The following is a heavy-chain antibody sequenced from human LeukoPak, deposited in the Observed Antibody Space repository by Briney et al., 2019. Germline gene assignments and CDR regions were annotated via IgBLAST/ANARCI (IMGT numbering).Heavy chain of an antibody. V-gene: IGHV4-34*01. D-gene: IGHD5-18*01. Sequence: PSETLSLTCAVYGGSFSGYYWSWIRQPPGKGLEWIGEINHSGSTNYNPSLKSRVTISVDTSKNQFSLKLSSVTAADTAVYYCARAGYSYGYGYYYMDVWGKGTTVTVSS. CDR1: GGSFSGYY. J-gene: IGHJ6*03. CDR2: INHSGST. CDR3: ARAGYSYGYGYYYMDV.